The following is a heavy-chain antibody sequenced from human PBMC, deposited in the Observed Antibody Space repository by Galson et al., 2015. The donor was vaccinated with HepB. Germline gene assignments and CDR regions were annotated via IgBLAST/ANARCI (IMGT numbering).Heavy chain of an antibody. J-gene: IGHJ5*02. CDR2: INYRGST. CDR1: GGSVSIGNYS. CDR3: ARDGPGIPPS. Sequence: TLSLTCTVSGGSVSIGNYSYNWIRQQPGKGLEWIGYINYRGSTYYIPSLASRLTVSVDTSKNQFSLKLTSVTAADTAVYYCARDGPGIPPSWGQGILVTVSS. D-gene: IGHD2-21*01. V-gene: IGHV4-31*03.